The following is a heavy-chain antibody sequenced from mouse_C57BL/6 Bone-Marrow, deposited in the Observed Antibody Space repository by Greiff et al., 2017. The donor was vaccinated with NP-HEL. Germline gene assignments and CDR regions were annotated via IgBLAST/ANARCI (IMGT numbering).Heavy chain of an antibody. CDR3: TRTDYYGSSFFAY. D-gene: IGHD1-1*01. V-gene: IGHV1-5*01. Sequence: EVQLQQSGTVLARPGASVKMSCQTSGYTFTSYWMHWVKQRPGQGLEWIGAIYPGNSDTSYNQKVKGKAKLTAVTSASTAYMELSSLTNEDSAVYYCTRTDYYGSSFFAYWGQGTLVTVSA. CDR2: IYPGNSDT. J-gene: IGHJ3*01. CDR1: GYTFTSYW.